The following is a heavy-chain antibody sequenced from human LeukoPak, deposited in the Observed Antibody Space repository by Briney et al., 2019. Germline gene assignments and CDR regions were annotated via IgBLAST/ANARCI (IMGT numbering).Heavy chain of an antibody. CDR2: IKQDGSEK. CDR1: GFTFSNAW. CDR3: ARDVHYYDSSGYYYRGYYYYGMDV. J-gene: IGHJ6*02. D-gene: IGHD3-22*01. Sequence: GGSLRLSCAASGFTFSNAWMSWVRQAPGKGLEWVANIKQDGSEKYYVDSVKGRFTISRDNAKNSLYLQMNSLRAEDTAVYYCARDVHYYDSSGYYYRGYYYYGMDVWGQGTTVTVSS. V-gene: IGHV3-7*01.